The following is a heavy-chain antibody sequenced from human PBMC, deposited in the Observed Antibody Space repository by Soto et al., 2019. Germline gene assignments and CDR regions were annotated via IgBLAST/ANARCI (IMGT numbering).Heavy chain of an antibody. CDR3: ARIEMASIK. J-gene: IGHJ4*02. Sequence: SETLSLTCSVSGASIRSGGYYWSWLRQSPGKGLEWIGHIYYTGSTLYSPSLKSRLTISLDTSKNQFSLDLRSVTAADTAMYYCARIEMASIKWGRGTLVTVSS. V-gene: IGHV4-31*03. CDR2: IYYTGST. CDR1: GASIRSGGYY.